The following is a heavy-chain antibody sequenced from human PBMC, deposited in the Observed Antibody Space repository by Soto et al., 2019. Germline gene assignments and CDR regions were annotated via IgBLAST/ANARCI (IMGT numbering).Heavy chain of an antibody. D-gene: IGHD3-16*02. V-gene: IGHV3-23*01. CDR3: AKDGSYYDYVWGTYRYLFDY. CDR2: ISGSGDST. J-gene: IGHJ4*02. CDR1: GFTFSSYA. Sequence: GGSLRLSCAASGFTFSSYAMCWVRQAPGRGLEWVSTISGSGDSTYYADSVKGRFTISRDNSKNTLYLQMNSLRAEDTAVYYCAKDGSYYDYVWGTYRYLFDYWGQGALVTVSS.